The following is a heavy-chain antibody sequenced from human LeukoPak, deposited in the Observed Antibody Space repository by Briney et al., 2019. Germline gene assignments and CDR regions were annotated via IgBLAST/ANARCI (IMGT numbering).Heavy chain of an antibody. D-gene: IGHD4/OR15-4a*01. CDR3: VKSSTNYGGWFDS. CDR1: GFTFSSYS. CDR2: ISSSRSYI. J-gene: IGHJ5*01. Sequence: PGGSLRLSCAASGFTFSSYSMNWVRQAPGKGLEWVSFISSSRSYIYYADSVKGRFTISRDNAKNSLYLQVSRLRAEDTAVYYCVKSSTNYGGWFDSWGQGTLVTVSS. V-gene: IGHV3-21*01.